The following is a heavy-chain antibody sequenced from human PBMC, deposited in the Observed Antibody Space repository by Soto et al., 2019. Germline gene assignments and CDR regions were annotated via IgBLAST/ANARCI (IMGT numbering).Heavy chain of an antibody. Sequence: GASVKVSCKASGYTFTSYGISWVRQAPGQGLEWMGWISAYNGNTNYAQKLQGRVTMTTDTSTSTAYMELRSLRSDDTAVYYCARIVWDFSRGYCTNGVCWPYYFDYWGQGTLVTVSS. V-gene: IGHV1-18*01. J-gene: IGHJ4*02. CDR2: ISAYNGNT. CDR1: GYTFTSYG. CDR3: ARIVWDFSRGYCTNGVCWPYYFDY. D-gene: IGHD2-8*01.